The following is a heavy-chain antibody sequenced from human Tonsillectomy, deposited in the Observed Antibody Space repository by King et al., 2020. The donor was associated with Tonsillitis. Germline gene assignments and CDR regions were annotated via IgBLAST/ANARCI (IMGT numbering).Heavy chain of an antibody. CDR1: GFTFSTYW. D-gene: IGHD1-1*01. CDR3: VRAQLPLDY. V-gene: IGHV3-7*01. J-gene: IGHJ4*02. Sequence: VQLVESGGDLVQPGGSLRLSCAASGFTFSTYWMTWVRQAPGKGLEWVANIDPDGSEKYYVDSVKGRFSVSRDNAKKSLYLQMDSLKAEDTAVYYCVRAQLPLDYWGQGILVTVSS. CDR2: IDPDGSEK.